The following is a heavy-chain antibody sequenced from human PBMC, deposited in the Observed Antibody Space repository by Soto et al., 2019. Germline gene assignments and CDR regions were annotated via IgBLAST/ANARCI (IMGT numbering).Heavy chain of an antibody. CDR1: GFTFSSYG. CDR2: IWYDGSNK. Sequence: QPGGSLRLSCAASGFTFSSYGMHWVRQAPGKGLEWVAVIWYDGSNKYYADTVKGRFTISRDNSKNTLYLQMNSLRAEDTAVYYCSRESGARITMIGWEKGYGMDVWGQGTTVTVSS. J-gene: IGHJ6*02. D-gene: IGHD3-22*01. V-gene: IGHV3-33*01. CDR3: SRESGARITMIGWEKGYGMDV.